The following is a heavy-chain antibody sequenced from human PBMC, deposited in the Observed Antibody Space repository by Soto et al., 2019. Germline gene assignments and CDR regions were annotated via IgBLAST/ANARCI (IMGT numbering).Heavy chain of an antibody. CDR2: IIPILGIA. CDR3: ARGRWYCGGDCYSLFEY. Sequence: QVQLVQSGAEVKKPGSSVKVSCKASGGTFSSYTISWVRQAPGQGLEWMGRIIPILGIANYAQKFQGRVTITADKSTSTAYMELSSVRSEVTAVYYCARGRWYCGGDCYSLFEYWGQGTLVTVSS. CDR1: GGTFSSYT. V-gene: IGHV1-69*02. D-gene: IGHD2-21*02. J-gene: IGHJ4*02.